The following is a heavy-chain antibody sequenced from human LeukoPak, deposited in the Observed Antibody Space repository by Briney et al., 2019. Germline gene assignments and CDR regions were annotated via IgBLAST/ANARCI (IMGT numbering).Heavy chain of an antibody. CDR1: GVSISSYY. D-gene: IGHD3-22*01. Sequence: SETLSLTCTVSGVSISSYYWSWIRQPAGKGLEWIGRIYTSGSTNYNPSLKSRVTMSVDTSKNQFSLNPSSATAADTAVYYCARDSYYYDSSGSKVLDYWGQGTLVTVSS. J-gene: IGHJ4*02. V-gene: IGHV4-4*07. CDR3: ARDSYYYDSSGSKVLDY. CDR2: IYTSGST.